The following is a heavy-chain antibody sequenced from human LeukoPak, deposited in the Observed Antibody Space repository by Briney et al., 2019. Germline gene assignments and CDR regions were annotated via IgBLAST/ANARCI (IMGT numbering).Heavy chain of an antibody. Sequence: SETLSLTCAVYGGSFSGYYWSWIRQPPGKGLEWIGEINHSGSTYYNPSLKSRVTISVDTSKNQFSLKLSSVTAADTAVYCCARQSWGEQWLVYWGQGTLVTVSS. J-gene: IGHJ4*02. D-gene: IGHD6-19*01. CDR3: ARQSWGEQWLVY. V-gene: IGHV4-34*01. CDR2: INHSGST. CDR1: GGSFSGYY.